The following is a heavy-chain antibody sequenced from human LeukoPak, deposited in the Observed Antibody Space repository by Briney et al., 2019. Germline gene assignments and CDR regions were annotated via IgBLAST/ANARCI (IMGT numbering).Heavy chain of an antibody. V-gene: IGHV3-23*01. Sequence: GGSLRLSCAASGVSFRTYGMSWVRKSPGGGLEWVSSISDSGDSTYYADSVQGLFTISGDNSKNTLYLHINSLRAEDTALYYGIMGVRDYYFDFWGPGTLVTVSS. J-gene: IGHJ4*02. D-gene: IGHD3-16*01. CDR2: ISDSGDST. CDR3: IMGVRDYYFDF. CDR1: GVSFRTYG.